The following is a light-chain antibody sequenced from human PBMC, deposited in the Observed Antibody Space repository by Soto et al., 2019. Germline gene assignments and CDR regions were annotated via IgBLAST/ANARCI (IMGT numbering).Light chain of an antibody. Sequence: QSVLTQPPSASGSPGQSVTITCSGTSSDVGEGNYVSWYQQHPGKVPKLILYEVSKRPSGVPDRFSGSRSSNTASLTVSGLQAEDEADYYCSSFAGSPVVFGGGTKLTVL. V-gene: IGLV2-8*01. J-gene: IGLJ2*01. CDR1: SSDVGEGNY. CDR2: EVS. CDR3: SSFAGSPVV.